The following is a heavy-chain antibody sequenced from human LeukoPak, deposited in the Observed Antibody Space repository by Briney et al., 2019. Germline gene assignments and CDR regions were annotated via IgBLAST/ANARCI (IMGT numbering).Heavy chain of an antibody. J-gene: IGHJ4*02. Sequence: GTSLRLSCAASGFTFSSYAMHWVRQAPGKGLEWVAVISYDGSNKYYAASVKGRFTISRDNSKNTLYLQMNSLRAEDTAVYYCARASSRGYSYGFLDYWGQGTLVTVSS. V-gene: IGHV3-30-3*01. D-gene: IGHD5-18*01. CDR1: GFTFSSYA. CDR3: ARASSRGYSYGFLDY. CDR2: ISYDGSNK.